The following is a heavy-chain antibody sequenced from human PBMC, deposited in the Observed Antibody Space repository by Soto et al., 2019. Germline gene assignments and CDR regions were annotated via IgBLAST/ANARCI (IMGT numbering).Heavy chain of an antibody. V-gene: IGHV1-69*12. CDR1: AGTFSSYV. D-gene: IGHD2-15*01. J-gene: IGHJ6*02. CDR2: ISPIFGTP. CDR3: ARVVVAVAATGYYYHYGMDV. Sequence: QVQLVQSGAEVKKPGSSVEFSCKASAGTFSSYVISWVRQAPGQGLEWMGGISPIFGTPNYAQKFQGRVTITADESTRTAYMELSSLRSEDTAVYYCARVVVAVAATGYYYHYGMDVWGQGTTVTVSS.